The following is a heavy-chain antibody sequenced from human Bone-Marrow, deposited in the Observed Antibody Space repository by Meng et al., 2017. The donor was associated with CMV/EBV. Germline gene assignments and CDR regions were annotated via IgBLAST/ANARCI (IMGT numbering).Heavy chain of an antibody. Sequence: GESLKISCAASGFTFSSYWMTWVRQAPGKGLEWVANINQDGSEKYYVDSVKGRFTISRDNSKKKIYLQMNSLRAEDTAVYFCARWGSFDKWGQGTLVTVSS. D-gene: IGHD7-27*01. CDR3: ARWGSFDK. CDR2: INQDGSEK. CDR1: GFTFSSYW. V-gene: IGHV3-7*01. J-gene: IGHJ4*02.